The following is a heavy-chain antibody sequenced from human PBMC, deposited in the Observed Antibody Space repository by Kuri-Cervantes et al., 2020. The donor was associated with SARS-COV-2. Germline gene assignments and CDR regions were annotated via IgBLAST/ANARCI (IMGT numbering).Heavy chain of an antibody. Sequence: GGSLRLSCAASGFTFSSYSMNWVRQAPGKGLEWVSSISSSSSYIYYADSVKGRFTISRDNAKNSLYLQMNSLRAEDTAVYYCARGLWGIQYYLDYWGQGTLVTVSS. J-gene: IGHJ4*02. V-gene: IGHV3-21*01. CDR1: GFTFSSYS. D-gene: IGHD7-27*01. CDR3: ARGLWGIQYYLDY. CDR2: ISSSSSYI.